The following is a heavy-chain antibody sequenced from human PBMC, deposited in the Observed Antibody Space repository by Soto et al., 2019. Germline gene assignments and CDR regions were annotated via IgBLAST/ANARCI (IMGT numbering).Heavy chain of an antibody. CDR1: GGSFSGYY. J-gene: IGHJ5*02. D-gene: IGHD4-17*01. CDR2: INHSGST. V-gene: IGHV4-34*01. Sequence: SETLSLTCAVYGGSFSGYYWSWIRQPPGKGLEWIGEINHSGSTNYNPSLKSRVTISVDTSKNQFSLKLSSVTAADTAVYYCAMTIYGDYVLWFDPWGQGTLVTVS. CDR3: AMTIYGDYVLWFDP.